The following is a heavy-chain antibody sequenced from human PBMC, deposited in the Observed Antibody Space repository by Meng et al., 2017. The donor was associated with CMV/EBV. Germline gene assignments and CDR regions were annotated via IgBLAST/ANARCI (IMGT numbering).Heavy chain of an antibody. J-gene: IGHJ4*02. CDR2: IIPIFGTA. CDR3: ARSLIVATTAFDY. V-gene: IGHV1-69*13. D-gene: IGHD5-12*01. Sequence: VKVSCKASGGTFSSYAISWVRQAPGQGLEWMGGIIPIFGTANYAQKFQGRVTITTDESTSTAYMKLSSLRSEDTAVYYCARSLIVATTAFDYWGQGTLVTVSS. CDR1: GGTFSSYA.